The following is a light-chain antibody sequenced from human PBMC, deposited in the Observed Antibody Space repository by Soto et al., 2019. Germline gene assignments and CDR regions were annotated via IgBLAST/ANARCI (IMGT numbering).Light chain of an antibody. CDR1: QSVSSY. CDR2: DAS. V-gene: IGKV3-11*01. Sequence: ETVLTQSPATLSLSPGERATLSCRASQSVSSYLAWYQQKPGQAPRLLIYDASNRATGIPVRFSGSGSGTDFTLTISSLEPADFAVYYCQQRSNWPLTFGGGTKVEIK. J-gene: IGKJ4*01. CDR3: QQRSNWPLT.